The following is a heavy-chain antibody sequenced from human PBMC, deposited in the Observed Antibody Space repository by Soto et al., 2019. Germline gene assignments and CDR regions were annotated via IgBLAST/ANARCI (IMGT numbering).Heavy chain of an antibody. CDR3: AKRTSGTTWGESDY. D-gene: IGHD4-17*01. Sequence: QVQVMQSGAEVKKPGDSVKVSCKTSGYIFSDYVINWVRQAPGQGLEWMGWISGYSGNANLAQKVQGRVTMTTDKSTRTAYMELRRLRSDDTAVYYCAKRTSGTTWGESDYWGQGTLVTVSS. CDR2: ISGYSGNA. J-gene: IGHJ4*02. CDR1: GYIFSDYV. V-gene: IGHV1-18*04.